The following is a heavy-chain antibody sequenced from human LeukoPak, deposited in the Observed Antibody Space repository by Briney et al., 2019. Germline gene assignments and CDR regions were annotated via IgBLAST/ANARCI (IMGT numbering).Heavy chain of an antibody. CDR1: GGSISSYY. J-gene: IGHJ4*02. CDR3: ARYVWGSYPTFEDY. V-gene: IGHV4-59*01. Sequence: SQTLSLACTVSGGSISSYYWSWIRQPPGKGLEWIGYIYYSGSTNYNPSLKSRVTISVDTSKNQFSLKLSSVTAADTAVYYCARYVWGSYPTFEDYWGQGTLVTVSS. CDR2: IYYSGST. D-gene: IGHD3-16*02.